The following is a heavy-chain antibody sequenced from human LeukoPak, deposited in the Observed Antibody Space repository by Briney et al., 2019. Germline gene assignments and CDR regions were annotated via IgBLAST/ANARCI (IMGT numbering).Heavy chain of an antibody. Sequence: GGSLRLSCAASGFTFSSYAMSWVRQAPGKGLEWVSANSGSGDRTYYADSVKGRFTISRDNSKNTLYLQMNSLRAEDTAVYYCAKPCRSGLSPFDAFDIWGQGTMVTVSS. CDR3: AKPCRSGLSPFDAFDI. CDR1: GFTFSSYA. J-gene: IGHJ3*02. V-gene: IGHV3-23*01. D-gene: IGHD6-19*01. CDR2: NSGSGDRT.